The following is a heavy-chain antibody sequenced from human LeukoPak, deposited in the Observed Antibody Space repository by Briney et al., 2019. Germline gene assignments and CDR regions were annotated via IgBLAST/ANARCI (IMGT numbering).Heavy chain of an antibody. Sequence: PGRSLTLSCATSGFTFSNYGMHWVRQAPGKELEWVAVISSDETNIRYGDSVRGRFTVSRDNAKNTVYLQMNSLGADDTAVYYCAKDPYRVVFATGNYLDPWGQGTLVTVSS. CDR2: ISSDETNI. CDR1: GFTFSNYG. V-gene: IGHV3-30*18. D-gene: IGHD2-15*01. CDR3: AKDPYRVVFATGNYLDP. J-gene: IGHJ5*02.